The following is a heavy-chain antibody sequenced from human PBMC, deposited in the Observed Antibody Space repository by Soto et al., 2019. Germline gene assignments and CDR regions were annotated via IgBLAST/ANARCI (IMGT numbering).Heavy chain of an antibody. D-gene: IGHD1-26*01. CDR2: IYTSGST. V-gene: IGHV4-4*07. J-gene: IGHJ6*02. Sequence: TSETLSLTXTVSDGSISSYYWSWIRQPAGKGLEWIGRIYTSGSTNYNPSLKSRVTMSVDTSKNQFSLKLSSVTAADTAVYYCASLVGATDYGMDVWGQGTTVTVSS. CDR3: ASLVGATDYGMDV. CDR1: DGSISSYY.